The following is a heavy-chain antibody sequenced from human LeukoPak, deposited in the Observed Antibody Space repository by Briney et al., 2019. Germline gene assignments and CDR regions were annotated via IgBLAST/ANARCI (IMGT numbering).Heavy chain of an antibody. J-gene: IGHJ4*02. CDR2: IYYSGST. V-gene: IGHV4-39*07. CDR3: ARDSPYYYDFWSGYYTGGLDY. D-gene: IGHD3-3*01. CDR1: GGSISSSSYY. Sequence: SETLSLTCTVSGGSISSSSYYWGWIRQPPGKGLEWIGSIYYSGSTYYNPSLKSRVTISVDTSKNQFSLKLSSVTAADTAVYYCARDSPYYYDFWSGYYTGGLDYWGQGTLVTVSS.